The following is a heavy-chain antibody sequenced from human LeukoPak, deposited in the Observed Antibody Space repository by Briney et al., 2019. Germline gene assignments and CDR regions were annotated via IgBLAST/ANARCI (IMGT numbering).Heavy chain of an antibody. V-gene: IGHV3-7*01. Sequence: PGGSLRLTCAASGFTFGDYWMNWVRQAPGKGLEWVANIKQDGSDKAYVDSVRGRFTISRDNVKNSLYLQMNSLRAEDTAVYYCAKVRDRRDGYNFYFYYYMDVWGKGTTVTVSS. CDR2: IKQDGSDK. D-gene: IGHD5-24*01. J-gene: IGHJ6*03. CDR3: AKVRDRRDGYNFYFYYYMDV. CDR1: GFTFGDYW.